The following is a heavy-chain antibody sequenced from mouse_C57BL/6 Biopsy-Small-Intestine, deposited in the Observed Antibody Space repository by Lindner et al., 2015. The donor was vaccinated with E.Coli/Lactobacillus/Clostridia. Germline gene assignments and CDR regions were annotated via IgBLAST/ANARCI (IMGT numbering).Heavy chain of an antibody. D-gene: IGHD2-3*01. CDR2: IDPEDDET. Sequence: VQLQESGAELVKPGASVKLSCTASGFNIKDYYIHWAKQRTEQGLEWIGRIDPEDDETKYAPKFQGKATITADTSSNTDYLQLSSLTSEDTAVYYCARSSYDAFAYWGQGTLVTVSA. CDR3: ARSSYDAFAY. CDR1: GFNIKDYY. V-gene: IGHV14-2*01. J-gene: IGHJ3*01.